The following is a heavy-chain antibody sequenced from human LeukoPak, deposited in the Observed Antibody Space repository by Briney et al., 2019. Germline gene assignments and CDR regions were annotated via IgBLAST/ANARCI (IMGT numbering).Heavy chain of an antibody. V-gene: IGHV3-30*02. D-gene: IGHD6-19*01. CDR3: ARSSGWYHRGPDYYYYYMDV. CDR2: IRSDGYHT. Sequence: GGSLRLSCGASGFVFDTHDMHWVRQAPGKGLEWVAFIRSDGYHTYYADSVKGRFTISRDNAKNSLYLQMHSLRAEDTAIYYCARSSGWYHRGPDYYYYYMDVWGKGTTVTVS. CDR1: GFVFDTHD. J-gene: IGHJ6*03.